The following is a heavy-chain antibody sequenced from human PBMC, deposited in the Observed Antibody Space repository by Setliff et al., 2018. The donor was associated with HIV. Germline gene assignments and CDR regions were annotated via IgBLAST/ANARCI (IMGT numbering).Heavy chain of an antibody. J-gene: IGHJ5*02. V-gene: IGHV4-39*07. CDR3: ARGEDWFDP. Sequence: PSETLSLTCTVSGGSISSGSYYWSWIRQPAGKGLEWIGSIYYSGSTYYNPSLKSRVTMSVDTSKNQFSLKLSSVTAADTAVYYCARGEDWFDPWGQGTLVTVSS. CDR1: GGSISSGSYY. CDR2: IYYSGST.